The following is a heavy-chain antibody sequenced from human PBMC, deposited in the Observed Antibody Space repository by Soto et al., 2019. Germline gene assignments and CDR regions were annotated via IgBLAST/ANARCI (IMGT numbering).Heavy chain of an antibody. Sequence: GGSLRLSCSASGFTFSSYAMHWVRQAPGKGLEYVSAISSNGGSTYYADSVKGRFTISRDNSKNTLYLQMSSLRAEDTAVYYCVKDTVTNSVMLLDWYFDLWGRGTLVTVSS. V-gene: IGHV3-64D*08. CDR3: VKDTVTNSVMLLDWYFDL. D-gene: IGHD4-17*01. J-gene: IGHJ2*01. CDR2: ISSNGGST. CDR1: GFTFSSYA.